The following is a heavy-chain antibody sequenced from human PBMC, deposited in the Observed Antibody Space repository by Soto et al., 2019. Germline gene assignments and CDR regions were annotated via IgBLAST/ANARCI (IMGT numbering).Heavy chain of an antibody. J-gene: IGHJ4*02. D-gene: IGHD2-8*01. V-gene: IGHV4-59*01. Sequence: PSETMSLTCTVSGTSISGYYCSWIRQPPGKGLEWIANIHYSGTTNYNPSLASRVTLSVDTSKNQFSLKMTSVTAADRAMYFCARYNSYAIDYWGRGTLVTVSS. CDR1: GTSISGYY. CDR3: ARYNSYAIDY. CDR2: IHYSGTT.